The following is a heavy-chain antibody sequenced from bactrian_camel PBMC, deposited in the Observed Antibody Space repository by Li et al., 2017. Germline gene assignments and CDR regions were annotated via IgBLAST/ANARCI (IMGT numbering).Heavy chain of an antibody. Sequence: VQLVESGGGLVQPGRSLRLSCAASGFTFSDHDMSWVRQAPGKGLKWVSSIKNGGGSTIYADSVKGRFTISRDNAKNTLYLQMNSLKTEDTAVYYCATSGNYHWGQGTQVTVS. D-gene: IGHD2*01. J-gene: IGHJ4*01. V-gene: IGHV3S40*01. CDR2: IKNGGGST. CDR3: ATSGNYH. CDR1: GFTFSDHD.